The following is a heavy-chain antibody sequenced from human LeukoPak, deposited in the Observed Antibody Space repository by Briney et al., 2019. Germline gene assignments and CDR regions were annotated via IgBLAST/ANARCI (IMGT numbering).Heavy chain of an antibody. CDR1: GYTFTGYY. Sequence: GASVKVSCKASGYTFTGYYMHWVRQATGQGLEWMGWMNPNSGNTGYAQKFQGRVTMTRNTSISTAYMELSSLRSEDTAVYYCARGRGKTGTKSRGYYYYYMDVWGKGTTVTVSS. J-gene: IGHJ6*03. D-gene: IGHD1-1*01. V-gene: IGHV1-8*02. CDR2: MNPNSGNT. CDR3: ARGRGKTGTKSRGYYYYYMDV.